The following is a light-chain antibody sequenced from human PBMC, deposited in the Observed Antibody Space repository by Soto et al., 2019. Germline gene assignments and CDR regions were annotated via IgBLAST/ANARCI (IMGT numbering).Light chain of an antibody. Sequence: EIVLTQSPATLSLSPGDRATLSCRASQSLSSYLAWYQHKPGRAPRLLIYDATERAAGVPARFSGTMSGTDFTLTISSLEPEDFAVYYCQQRHNPHTFGPGTRLEI. CDR3: QQRHNPHT. CDR2: DAT. J-gene: IGKJ2*01. CDR1: QSLSSY. V-gene: IGKV3-11*01.